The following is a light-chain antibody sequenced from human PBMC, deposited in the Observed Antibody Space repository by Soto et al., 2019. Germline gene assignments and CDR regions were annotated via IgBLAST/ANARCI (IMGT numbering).Light chain of an antibody. V-gene: IGKV1-12*01. CDR1: QGISRW. Sequence: DIQMTQLPSSMSASVGDRVTITCRASQGISRWLAWYHQKPGKAPHLLIYSASTLHSGVPSRFSGSGAGTDFTLTISSLQPEDFGTYYCQQANSFPLTFGPGTKVDMK. CDR2: SAS. J-gene: IGKJ3*01. CDR3: QQANSFPLT.